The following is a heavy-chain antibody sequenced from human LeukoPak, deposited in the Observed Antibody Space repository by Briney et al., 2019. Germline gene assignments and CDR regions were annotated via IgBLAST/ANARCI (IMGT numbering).Heavy chain of an antibody. V-gene: IGHV4-59*01. J-gene: IGHJ4*02. Sequence: PSETLSLTCTVSGGSISSYYWNWIRQPPGQGLEWIGYISASGVTKYNPSLKSRVTISLETSKNQFSLRLTSVTAADPAVYYCAKASVTTAALFDSWGQGTQVARSS. CDR3: AKASVTTAALFDS. CDR1: GGSISSYY. CDR2: ISASGVT. D-gene: IGHD4-17*01.